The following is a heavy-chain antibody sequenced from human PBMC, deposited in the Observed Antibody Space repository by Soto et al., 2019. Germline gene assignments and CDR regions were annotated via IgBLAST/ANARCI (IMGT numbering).Heavy chain of an antibody. CDR3: AADSSVVGAIPYYYYYGMDV. D-gene: IGHD1-26*01. CDR2: IVVGSGNT. CDR1: GYPFTSCT. V-gene: IGHV1-58*02. J-gene: IGHJ6*02. Sequence: ASLKVSCKASGYPFTSCTIPTVRQARLQRLVWIGWIVVGSGNTNYAQKFQERVTITRDMSTSTAYMELSSLRSEDTAVYYCAADSSVVGAIPYYYYYGMDVWGQGTTVTVSS.